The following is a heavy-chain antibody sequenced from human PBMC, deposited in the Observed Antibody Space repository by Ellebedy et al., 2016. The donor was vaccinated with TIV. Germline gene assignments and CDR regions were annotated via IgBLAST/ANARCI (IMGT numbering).Heavy chain of an antibody. V-gene: IGHV4-59*08. CDR1: GGSISSYY. CDR2: IYYSGST. D-gene: IGHD6-19*01. CDR3: ARHPPYNIAVAGGNPFYFEY. Sequence: SETLSLTCTVSGGSISSYYWSWIRQPPGKGLEWIGYIYYSGSTNYNPSLKNRVTISVDTSKNQFSLKLSSVTAADTAVYYCARHPPYNIAVAGGNPFYFEYWGQGTLVTVSS. J-gene: IGHJ4*02.